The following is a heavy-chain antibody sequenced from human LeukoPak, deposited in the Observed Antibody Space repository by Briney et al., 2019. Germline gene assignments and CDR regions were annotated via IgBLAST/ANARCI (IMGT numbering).Heavy chain of an antibody. CDR3: AREGRFQSFDY. V-gene: IGHV3-53*01. Sequence: GGSLRLSCAASGFSVSSNYVSWVRQAPGKELEWVSVIYTGGTTHYAPSVMGRFTISRDDSQNTVHLHMSGLRDEDTALYYCAREGRFQSFDYWGQGTLVAVSS. CDR2: IYTGGTT. J-gene: IGHJ4*02. CDR1: GFSVSSNY.